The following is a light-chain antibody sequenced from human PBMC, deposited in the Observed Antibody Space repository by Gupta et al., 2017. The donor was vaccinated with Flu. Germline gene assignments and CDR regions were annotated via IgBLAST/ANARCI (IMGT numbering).Light chain of an antibody. CDR2: STS. V-gene: IGLV7-43*01. Sequence: QTLVPQEPSLTVSPGRSVSLTCASSTGAVTSGYYPNWFQQKPGQAPRALIYSTSNQHSGTPARFSGSLLGDKAALTLSGVQPEDEAEYYCLLYDGGAYVFGTGTKVTVL. CDR3: LLYDGGAYV. J-gene: IGLJ1*01. CDR1: TGAVTSGYY.